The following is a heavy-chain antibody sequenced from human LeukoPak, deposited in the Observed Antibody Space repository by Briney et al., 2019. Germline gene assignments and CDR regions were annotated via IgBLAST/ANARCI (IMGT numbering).Heavy chain of an antibody. V-gene: IGHV4-34*01. D-gene: IGHD3-22*01. CDR1: GGSFSDYS. CDR3: ARGSGAYDRTGNFYYYMDV. Sequence: SETLSLTSAVYGGSFSDYSWSWIRHSPGRGLEWIGEIDHSGSTNYNQSLKSRVTISVDTSKNQVSLKLTSVTAADSALFYCARGSGAYDRTGNFYYYMDVWGKGTTVTVSS. J-gene: IGHJ6*03. CDR2: IDHSGST.